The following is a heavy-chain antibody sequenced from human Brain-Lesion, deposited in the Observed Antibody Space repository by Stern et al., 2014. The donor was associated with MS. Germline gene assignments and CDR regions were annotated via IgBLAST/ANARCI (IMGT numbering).Heavy chain of an antibody. Sequence: VQLVESGPGLVKPSQTLSLSCTVSGGSISSGGYYWSWIRQPAGKGLEWIGRIFNSGSTSYNPSLKSRVTLSITTSNNKFSLRVNPMTAADTAVYYCARGRVVPGFQYYATDVWGQGTTVIVSS. CDR3: ARGRVVPGFQYYATDV. CDR2: IFNSGST. D-gene: IGHD2-2*01. J-gene: IGHJ6*02. CDR1: GGSISSGGYY. V-gene: IGHV4-61*02.